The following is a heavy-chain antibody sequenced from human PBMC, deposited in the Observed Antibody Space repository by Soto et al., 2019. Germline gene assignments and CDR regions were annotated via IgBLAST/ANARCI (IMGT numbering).Heavy chain of an antibody. CDR1: GGSINSGDYY. J-gene: IGHJ4*02. CDR3: ATLSFYDIFTGYSFDY. Sequence: HVQLQESGPGLVKPSQTLALTCTVSGGSINSGDYYWSWIRQPPGKGLEWIGHIYYSGATYYNPSLKSRASISIDKSKSQFSLKLNSVTAADTATYYCATLSFYDIFTGYSFDYWCQGALVAVSS. D-gene: IGHD3-9*01. V-gene: IGHV4-30-4*01. CDR2: IYYSGAT.